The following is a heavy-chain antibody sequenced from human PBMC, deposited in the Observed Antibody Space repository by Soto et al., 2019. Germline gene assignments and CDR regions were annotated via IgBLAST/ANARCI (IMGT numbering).Heavy chain of an antibody. Sequence: EVQLLESGGDLVQPGGSLRLSCAASGFTFSSYAMSWVRQAPGKGLEWVSTISGRGDDTYYTDSVKGRFTISRDNSKNPLYVHMNSLRAEDTAVYYCARAQPTYSSSYFDYWGQGPLVTVSS. CDR2: ISGRGDDT. J-gene: IGHJ4*02. V-gene: IGHV3-23*01. D-gene: IGHD3-22*01. CDR3: ARAQPTYSSSYFDY. CDR1: GFTFSSYA.